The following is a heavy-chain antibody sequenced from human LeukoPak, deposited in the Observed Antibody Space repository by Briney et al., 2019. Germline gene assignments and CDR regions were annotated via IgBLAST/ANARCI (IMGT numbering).Heavy chain of an antibody. CDR1: GGSISSYY. CDR3: ARGPRGYCSGGSCRRWFDP. D-gene: IGHD2-15*01. Sequence: SETLSLTCTVSGGSISSYYWSWIRQPPGKGVEWVGYIYYSGSTNYNPSLKSRVTISVDTSKNHFSLKLSSVTAADTAVYYCARGPRGYCSGGSCRRWFDPWGQGTLVTVSS. J-gene: IGHJ5*02. V-gene: IGHV4-59*12. CDR2: IYYSGST.